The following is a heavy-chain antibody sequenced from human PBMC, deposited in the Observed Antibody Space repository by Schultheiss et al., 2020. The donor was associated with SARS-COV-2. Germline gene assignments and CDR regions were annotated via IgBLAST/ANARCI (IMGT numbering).Heavy chain of an antibody. Sequence: SETLSLTCTVSGASISSGSYFWGWFRQPPGKGLEWIGYIYYSGSSSYNPSLKSRVTISIVRSKNQFSLKLSSVTAADTAVYYCARIVGATTGVDSWGQGTLVTVSS. CDR2: IYYSGSS. CDR1: GASISSGSYF. CDR3: ARIVGATTGVDS. D-gene: IGHD1-26*01. J-gene: IGHJ4*02. V-gene: IGHV4-61*01.